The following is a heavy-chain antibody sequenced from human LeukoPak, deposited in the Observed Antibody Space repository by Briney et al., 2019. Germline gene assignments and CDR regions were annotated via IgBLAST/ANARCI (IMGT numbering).Heavy chain of an antibody. J-gene: IGHJ5*02. CDR3: AKDAGVGEDWFYP. Sequence: ASVKVSCKASGYTFTGYYMHWVRQAPGQGLEWMGWINPNSGGTNYAQKFQGRVTMTRDTSISTAYMELSRLRSDDTAVYYCAKDAGVGEDWFYPWGQGTLVTVSS. D-gene: IGHD3-10*01. V-gene: IGHV1-2*02. CDR2: INPNSGGT. CDR1: GYTFTGYY.